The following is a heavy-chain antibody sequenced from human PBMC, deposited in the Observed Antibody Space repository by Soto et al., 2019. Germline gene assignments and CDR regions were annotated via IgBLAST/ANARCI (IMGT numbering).Heavy chain of an antibody. Sequence: SETLSLTCTVSGGSISSSSYYWGWIRQPPGKGLEWIGSIYYSGSTYYNPSLKSRVTISVDTSKNQFSLKLSSVTAADTAVYYCARPYYDSSGYYENDAFDIWGQGTMVTVSS. D-gene: IGHD3-22*01. CDR1: GGSISSSSYY. CDR3: ARPYYDSSGYYENDAFDI. J-gene: IGHJ3*02. CDR2: IYYSGST. V-gene: IGHV4-39*01.